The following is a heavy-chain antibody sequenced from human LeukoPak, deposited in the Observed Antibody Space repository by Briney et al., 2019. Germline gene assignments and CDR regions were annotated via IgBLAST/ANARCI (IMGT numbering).Heavy chain of an antibody. CDR2: INEGGNEK. CDR3: ARHPNSNWDY. CDR1: EFTFSSYS. J-gene: IGHJ4*02. Sequence: GGSLRLSCAASEFTFSSYSMNWVRQVPGKGLEWVVNINEGGNEKNYVDSVKGRFTASRDNAQNSLYLQMNSLRVEDTAVYYCARHPNSNWDYWGQGTLVTVSS. V-gene: IGHV3-7*03. D-gene: IGHD6-13*01.